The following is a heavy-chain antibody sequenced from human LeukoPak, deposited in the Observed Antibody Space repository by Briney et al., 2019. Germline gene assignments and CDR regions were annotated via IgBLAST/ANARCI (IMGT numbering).Heavy chain of an antibody. J-gene: IGHJ4*02. Sequence: GGSLRLSCAASGFIFSTYTMNWVRQAPGKGLEWASVIYNDGRTYYADSVKGRFIISKDISKNTLYLQMNNLRADDTAVYYCARESGYAVGDFWGRGTLVTVSS. CDR1: GFIFSTYT. V-gene: IGHV3-53*01. D-gene: IGHD5-12*01. CDR3: ARESGYAVGDF. CDR2: IYNDGRT.